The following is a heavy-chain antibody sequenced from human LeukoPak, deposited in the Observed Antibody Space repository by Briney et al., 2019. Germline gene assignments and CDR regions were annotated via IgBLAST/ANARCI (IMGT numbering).Heavy chain of an antibody. J-gene: IGHJ4*02. D-gene: IGHD3-22*01. Sequence: GGSLRLSCAASGFTFSSYSMNWVRQAPGKGLEWVSYISSSSSTIYYADSVKGRFTISRDNAQNSLYLQMNSLRAEDTAVYYCARGNYYDSSGYFDYWGQGTLVTVSS. CDR3: ARGNYYDSSGYFDY. CDR1: GFTFSSYS. CDR2: ISSSSSTI. V-gene: IGHV3-48*01.